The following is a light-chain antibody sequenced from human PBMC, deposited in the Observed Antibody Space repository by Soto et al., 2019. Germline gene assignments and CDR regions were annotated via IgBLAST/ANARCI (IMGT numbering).Light chain of an antibody. CDR1: NIGTKS. V-gene: IGLV3-21*02. CDR2: DAS. Sequence: SYELTQPPSVSVAPGQTATITCGGNNIGTKSVHWYQQKPGQAPVLVVYDASDRPSEIPERFSGSNSGNTATLTISRVEAGDEADYCCQVWDSTTSHVVFGGRTKLTVL. J-gene: IGLJ2*01. CDR3: QVWDSTTSHVV.